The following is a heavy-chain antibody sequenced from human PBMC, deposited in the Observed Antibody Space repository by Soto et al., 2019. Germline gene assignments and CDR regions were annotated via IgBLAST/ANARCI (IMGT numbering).Heavy chain of an antibody. Sequence: SETLSLTCTASGGSISSYYWSWIRQPPGKGLEWIGDIYNSGSTNYNPSLKSRVTISLDTSKNQFSLNLRSVTAADTAVYYCASMGYHYGSGSYPLDYWGQGTLVTVSS. V-gene: IGHV4-59*08. CDR2: IYNSGST. J-gene: IGHJ4*02. D-gene: IGHD3-10*01. CDR3: ASMGYHYGSGSYPLDY. CDR1: GGSISSYY.